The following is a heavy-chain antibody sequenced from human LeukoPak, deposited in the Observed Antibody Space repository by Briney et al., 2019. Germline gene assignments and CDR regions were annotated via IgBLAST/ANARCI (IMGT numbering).Heavy chain of an antibody. CDR2: IYYSGST. J-gene: IGHJ5*02. CDR1: GGSVSSGSYY. Sequence: KPSETLSLTCTVSGGSVSSGSYYWSWIRQPPGKGLEWIGYIYYSGSTNYNPSLKSRDTISVDTSKNQFSLKLSSVTAADTAVYYCARGRSHIVVVPAAIWFDPWGQGTLVTVSS. V-gene: IGHV4-61*01. D-gene: IGHD2-2*01. CDR3: ARGRSHIVVVPAAIWFDP.